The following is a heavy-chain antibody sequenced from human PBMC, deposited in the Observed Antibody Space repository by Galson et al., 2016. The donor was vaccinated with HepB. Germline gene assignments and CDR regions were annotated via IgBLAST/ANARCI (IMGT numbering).Heavy chain of an antibody. V-gene: IGHV4-34*01. Sequence: SETLSLTCAVYGGSFSGYYWSWIRHPPGRGLEWIGEISHRGSTKYNPSLKSRVTISLDTSESQFSLKLNSITAADTAVYYCARGQDPWLRLDFWGQGTLVTVSS. CDR1: GGSFSGYY. CDR3: ARGQDPWLRLDF. CDR2: ISHRGST. D-gene: IGHD5-12*01. J-gene: IGHJ4*02.